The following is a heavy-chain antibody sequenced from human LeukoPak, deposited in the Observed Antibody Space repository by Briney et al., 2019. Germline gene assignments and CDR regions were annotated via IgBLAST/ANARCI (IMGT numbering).Heavy chain of an antibody. V-gene: IGHV3-48*01. J-gene: IGHJ4*02. CDR2: ISSSSSTI. CDR1: GFTFSSYS. CDR3: ARDSSGWYGVFGY. Sequence: GGSLRLSCAASGFTFSSYSMNWVRQAPGKGLEWVPYISSSSSTIHYADSVKGRFTISRDNAKNSLYLQMNGLRAVDTAVYYCARDSSGWYGVFGYWGQGTLVTVSS. D-gene: IGHD6-19*01.